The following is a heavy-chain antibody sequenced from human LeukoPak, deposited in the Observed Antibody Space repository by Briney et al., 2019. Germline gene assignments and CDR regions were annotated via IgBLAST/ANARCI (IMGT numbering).Heavy chain of an antibody. D-gene: IGHD4-17*01. Sequence: SETLSLTCTVSGGSISSGGYYWSWIRQPPGKGLEWIGYIYHSGSTYYNPSLKSRVTISVDRSKNQFSLKLSSVTAADTAVYYCARGRDYDADYFDYWGQGTLVTVSS. CDR3: ARGRDYDADYFDY. CDR2: IYHSGST. CDR1: GGSISSGGYY. V-gene: IGHV4-30-2*01. J-gene: IGHJ4*02.